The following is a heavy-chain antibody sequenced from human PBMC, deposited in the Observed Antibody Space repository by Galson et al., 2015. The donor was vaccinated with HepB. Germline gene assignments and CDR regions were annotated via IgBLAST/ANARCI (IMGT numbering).Heavy chain of an antibody. J-gene: IGHJ4*02. V-gene: IGHV3-23*01. CDR1: GFTFSSYA. Sequence: SLRLSCAASGFTFSSYAMSWVRQAPGKGLEWVSAISGSGGSTYYADSVKGRFTISRDNSKNTLYLQMNSLRAEDTAVYYCAKGDSSGWDFDYWGQGTLVTVSS. D-gene: IGHD6-19*01. CDR2: ISGSGGST. CDR3: AKGDSSGWDFDY.